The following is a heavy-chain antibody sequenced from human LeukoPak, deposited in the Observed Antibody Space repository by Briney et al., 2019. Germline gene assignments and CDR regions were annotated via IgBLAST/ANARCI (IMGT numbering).Heavy chain of an antibody. J-gene: IGHJ4*02. CDR1: GGSISSGSYY. D-gene: IGHD6-13*01. CDR2: IYTSGST. Sequence: PSQTLSLTCTVSGGSISSGSYYWSWIRQPAGKGLEWIGRIYTSGSTDYNPSLKSRATISVDTSKNQLSLKLTSATAADTAVYYCAREYSSFDYWGQGILVTVSS. CDR3: AREYSSFDY. V-gene: IGHV4-61*02.